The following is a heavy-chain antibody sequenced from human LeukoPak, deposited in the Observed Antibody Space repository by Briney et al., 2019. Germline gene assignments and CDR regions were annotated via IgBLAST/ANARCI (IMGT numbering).Heavy chain of an antibody. D-gene: IGHD3-10*01. V-gene: IGHV2-5*02. CDR3: AHTSYYYGSGSYSPFDY. J-gene: IGHJ4*02. CDR1: GFSLSTSGVG. CDR2: IYWDDDK. Sequence: SGPTLVKPTQTLTLTCTFSGFSLSTSGVGVGWIRQPPGKAPEWLALIYWDDDKRYSPSLKSRLTITKDTSKNQVVLTMTSMDPVDTATYYCAHTSYYYGSGSYSPFDYWGQGTLVTVSS.